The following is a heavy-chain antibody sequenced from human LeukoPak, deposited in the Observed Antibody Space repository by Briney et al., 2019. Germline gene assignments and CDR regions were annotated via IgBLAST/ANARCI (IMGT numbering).Heavy chain of an antibody. CDR1: GFTFRRYA. CDR3: AKEMGQQLVLPDAFDI. J-gene: IGHJ3*02. Sequence: GGSLRLSCAASGFTFRRYAMSWVRQAPGKGLEWVSAISGSGTSTYYADSVKGRFTASRDTSKNTLYLQMDSLRAEDTAVYYCAKEMGQQLVLPDAFDIWGQGTMVTVSS. V-gene: IGHV3-23*01. CDR2: ISGSGTST. D-gene: IGHD6-6*01.